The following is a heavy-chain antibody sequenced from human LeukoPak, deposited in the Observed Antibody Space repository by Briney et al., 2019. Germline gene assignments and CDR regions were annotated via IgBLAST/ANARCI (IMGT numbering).Heavy chain of an antibody. CDR1: GFSFRIYS. V-gene: IGHV3-21*01. J-gene: IGHJ6*02. CDR2: ISSSSSYI. Sequence: GGSLRLSCAASGFSFRIYSMDWVRQAPGRGLEWVSSISSSSSYIYYADSVKGRFTISRDNAKHSLYLQMNSLRADDTAVYYCPRDSQRVVWGQGTRVTVSS. D-gene: IGHD6-25*01. CDR3: PRDSQRVV.